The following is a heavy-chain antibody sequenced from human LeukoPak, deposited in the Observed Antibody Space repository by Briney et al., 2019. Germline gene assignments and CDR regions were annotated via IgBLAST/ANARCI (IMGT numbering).Heavy chain of an antibody. J-gene: IGHJ4*02. CDR2: ISGSGGST. CDR3: ANQDVLLWFGELLSSGY. D-gene: IGHD3-10*01. CDR1: GFTFSSYA. Sequence: GGSLRLSCAASGFTFSSYAMSWVRQAPGKGLEWVSAISGSGGSTYYADSVKGRFTISRDNSKNTLYLQMNSLRAEDTAVYYCANQDVLLWFGELLSSGYWGQETLVTVSS. V-gene: IGHV3-23*01.